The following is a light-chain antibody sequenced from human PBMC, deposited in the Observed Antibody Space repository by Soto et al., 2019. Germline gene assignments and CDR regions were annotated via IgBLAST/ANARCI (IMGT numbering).Light chain of an antibody. CDR3: QQANSFPFT. CDR2: DTS. V-gene: IGKV1D-12*01. CDR1: QGIDTW. J-gene: IGKJ3*01. Sequence: DIQMTQSPSSVSASVGDRVTITCRASQGIDTWLAWFQQKPGEAPRLLVYDTSSLQSGVPSRFSCSRSGTLFTLTISSLQPEDFATYYCQQANSFPFTFGPGTKVDIK.